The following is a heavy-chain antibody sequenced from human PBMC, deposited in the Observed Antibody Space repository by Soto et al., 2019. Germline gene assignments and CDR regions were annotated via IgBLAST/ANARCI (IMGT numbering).Heavy chain of an antibody. D-gene: IGHD2-15*01. CDR3: AKAPYCSGGSCYSPFDY. CDR2: ISYDGSNK. V-gene: IGHV3-30*18. CDR1: GFTFSSYG. J-gene: IGHJ4*02. Sequence: QVQLVESGGGVVQPGRSLRLSCAASGFTFSSYGMHWVRQAPGKGLEWVAVISYDGSNKYYADSVKGRFTISRDNSKKTLYLQMNSLSAEDTAVYYCAKAPYCSGGSCYSPFDYWGQGTLVTVSS.